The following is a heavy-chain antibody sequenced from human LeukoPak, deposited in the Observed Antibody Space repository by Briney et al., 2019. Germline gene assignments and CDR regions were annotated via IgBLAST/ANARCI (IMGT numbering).Heavy chain of an antibody. CDR1: GFTFSSYA. J-gene: IGHJ3*02. Sequence: PGGSLRLPCAASGFTFSSYAMSWVRQAPGKGLEWVSAISGSGGSTYYADSVKGRFTISRDNSKNTLYLQMNSLRAEDTAVYYCAKVVAILPGSDAFDIWGQGTMVTVSS. V-gene: IGHV3-23*01. CDR2: ISGSGGST. D-gene: IGHD2-15*01. CDR3: AKVVAILPGSDAFDI.